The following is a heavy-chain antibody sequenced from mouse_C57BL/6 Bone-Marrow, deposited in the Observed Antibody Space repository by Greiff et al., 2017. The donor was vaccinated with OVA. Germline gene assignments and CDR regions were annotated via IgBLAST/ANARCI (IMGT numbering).Heavy chain of an antibody. J-gene: IGHJ1*03. V-gene: IGHV6-3*01. D-gene: IGHD2-4*01. Sequence: EVQLQQPGGGLVQPGGSMKLSCVASGFTFSNYWMNWVRQSPEKGLEWVAQIRLKSDNYATHYAESVKGRFTISRDDSKSSVYLQMNNLRAEDTGIYYCTYDYDWYFDVWGTGTTVTVSS. CDR2: IRLKSDNYAT. CDR1: GFTFSNYW. CDR3: TYDYDWYFDV.